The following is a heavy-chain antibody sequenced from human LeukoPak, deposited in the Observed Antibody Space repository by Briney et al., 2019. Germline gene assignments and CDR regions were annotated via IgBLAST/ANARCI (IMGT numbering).Heavy chain of an antibody. CDR3: ANSHSVAVAGTYSTYYFDS. J-gene: IGHJ4*02. CDR1: GFTFSSFA. Sequence: PGESLRLSCAASGFTFSSFAMSWVRQAPGRGLEWVSSISGSGASTYYADSVKGRFTISRDNSRNTLYLQMSSLRAEDTAVYYCANSHSVAVAGTYSTYYFDSWGQGTLVTVSS. D-gene: IGHD6-19*01. V-gene: IGHV3-23*01. CDR2: ISGSGAST.